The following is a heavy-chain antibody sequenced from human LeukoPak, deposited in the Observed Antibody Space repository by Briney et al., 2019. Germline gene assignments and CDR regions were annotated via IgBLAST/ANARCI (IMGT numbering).Heavy chain of an antibody. J-gene: IGHJ4*02. Sequence: GGSLRLSCAASGFTFSNYGMHWVRQAPGKGLEWVAFVRYDESTKFYADSVKGRFTISRDNSKTTLYLQMNSLRAEDTAVYYCARDSVSRGVVIDFDYWGQGTLVTVSS. V-gene: IGHV3-30*02. CDR2: VRYDESTK. CDR1: GFTFSNYG. CDR3: ARDSVSRGVVIDFDY. D-gene: IGHD3-3*01.